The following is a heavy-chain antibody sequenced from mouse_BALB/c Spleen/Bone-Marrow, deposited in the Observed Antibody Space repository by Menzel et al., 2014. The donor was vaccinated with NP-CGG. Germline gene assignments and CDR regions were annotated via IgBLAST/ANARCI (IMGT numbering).Heavy chain of an antibody. CDR2: ISSGSTAI. D-gene: IGHD4-1*01. CDR3: TREGNCDDFDD. CDR1: GFTFSSFG. J-gene: IGHJ1*01. Sequence: EVMLVESGGGLVQPGGSRKLSCAASGFTFSSFGMHWVRQAPEKGLEWVAYISSGSTAIFYADTVKGRFTISRDNPKNTLFLKMASLRSEDTDMYDCTREGNCDDFDDWGAGTTVTVSS. V-gene: IGHV5-17*02.